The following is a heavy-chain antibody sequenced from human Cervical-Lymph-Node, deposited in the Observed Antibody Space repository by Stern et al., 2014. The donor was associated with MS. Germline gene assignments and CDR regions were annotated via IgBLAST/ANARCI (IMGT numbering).Heavy chain of an antibody. CDR3: AREFGGGFDP. Sequence: QVQLQESGPGLVKASETLSLTCTVSGGSISSYYWSWIRQPPGKGLEWIGYIHYSGSTNYKSALKSRVTLSVDTSKNQFSLKLRSVPAADTAVYYCAREFGGGFDPWGQGTRVTVSS. D-gene: IGHD3-16*01. J-gene: IGHJ5*02. V-gene: IGHV4-59*01. CDR1: GGSISSYY. CDR2: IHYSGST.